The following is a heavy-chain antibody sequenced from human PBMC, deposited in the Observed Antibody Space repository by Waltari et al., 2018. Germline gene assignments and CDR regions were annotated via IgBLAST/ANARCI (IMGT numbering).Heavy chain of an antibody. CDR3: ARERVLSGWYGDLDY. Sequence: EVQLVESGGGLVQPGGSLRLSCAASGFTFRSYWMSWVRRAPGRGRDWGSNVRQEGGEKAYVDLVKGRFTISGDNARNSLYLQMNSLRAEDAAVYYCARERVLSGWYGDLDYWGQGTLVTVSS. CDR1: GFTFRSYW. V-gene: IGHV3-7*01. CDR2: VRQEGGEK. D-gene: IGHD6-19*01. J-gene: IGHJ4*02.